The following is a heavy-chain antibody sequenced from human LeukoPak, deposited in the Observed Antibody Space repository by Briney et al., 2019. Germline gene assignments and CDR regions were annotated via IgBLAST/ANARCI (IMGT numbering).Heavy chain of an antibody. D-gene: IGHD4-17*01. CDR2: ISWNSGSI. CDR3: AKGYDYGDPFDY. Sequence: PGGSLRLSCAASRFTFDDYAMHWVRQAPGKGLEWVSGISWNSGSIGYADSVKGRFTISRDNAKNSLYLQMNSLRAEDTALYYCAKGYDYGDPFDYWGQGTLVTVSS. CDR1: RFTFDDYA. V-gene: IGHV3-9*01. J-gene: IGHJ4*02.